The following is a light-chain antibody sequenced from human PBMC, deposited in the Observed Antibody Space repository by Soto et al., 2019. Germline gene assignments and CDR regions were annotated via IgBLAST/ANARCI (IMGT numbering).Light chain of an antibody. CDR3: HQYDHWPQT. J-gene: IGKJ1*01. V-gene: IGKV3-15*01. Sequence: EVVMTQSPAILSVSPGERATLSCGASQSVRSYLAWYQQKPGQAPRLLIHGASTRAPGIPARFSGSGSGTDFTLTISSLQYEDFAVYYCHQYDHWPQTFGQGTKVDIK. CDR2: GAS. CDR1: QSVRSY.